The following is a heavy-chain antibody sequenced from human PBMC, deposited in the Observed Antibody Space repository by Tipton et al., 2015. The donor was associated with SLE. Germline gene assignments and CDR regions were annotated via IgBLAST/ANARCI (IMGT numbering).Heavy chain of an antibody. Sequence: TLSLTCTVSDGSIRDYYWTWIRQPAGEGLEWIGRIYASGSTNYNPSLNSRVTMSVDTSKNQFSLRLESVTAADTAVYYCARDSPNWGGTIDIWGQGTMVTVSS. CDR2: IYASGST. D-gene: IGHD7-27*01. CDR3: ARDSPNWGGTIDI. CDR1: DGSIRDYY. J-gene: IGHJ3*02. V-gene: IGHV4-4*07.